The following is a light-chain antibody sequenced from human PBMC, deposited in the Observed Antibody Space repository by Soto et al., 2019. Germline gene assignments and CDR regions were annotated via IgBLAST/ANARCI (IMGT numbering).Light chain of an antibody. Sequence: QSALTQPASVSGSPGQSITISCTGTISDIGGYNFISWYQHHPGKDPKLVIYDVNNRPSGISYRFSGSKSGNTASLTSSGLQAEDEADYYCASYTRTTTLVFGGGTQLTVL. V-gene: IGLV2-14*01. CDR3: ASYTRTTTLV. CDR1: ISDIGGYNF. CDR2: DVN. J-gene: IGLJ2*01.